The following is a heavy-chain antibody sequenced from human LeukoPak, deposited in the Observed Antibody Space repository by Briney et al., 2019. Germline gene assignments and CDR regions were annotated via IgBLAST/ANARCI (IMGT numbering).Heavy chain of an antibody. D-gene: IGHD6-19*01. CDR3: AKDLVVAALAMDY. J-gene: IGHJ4*02. V-gene: IGHV3-23*01. CDR2: ITISGRTA. Sequence: GGSLRLSCLASGFTFSNYAMSWVRQAPGKGLEWVSGITISGRTAYYADSVKGRFTISRDNSKNTLYLQMNSLRAEDTAVYYCAKDLVVAALAMDYWGQGTLVTVSS. CDR1: GFTFSNYA.